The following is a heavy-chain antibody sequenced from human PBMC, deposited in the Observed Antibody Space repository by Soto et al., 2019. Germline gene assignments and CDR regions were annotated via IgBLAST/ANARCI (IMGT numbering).Heavy chain of an antibody. CDR1: GYTFTGYY. Sequence: ASVKVSCKASGYTFTGYYMHWVRQAPGQGLEWMGWINPNSGGTNYAQKFQGRVTMTRDTSISTAYMELSRLRSDDTAVYYCARVTIAVAGTKSYYYYGMDVWGQGTTVTVSS. V-gene: IGHV1-2*02. D-gene: IGHD6-19*01. J-gene: IGHJ6*02. CDR2: INPNSGGT. CDR3: ARVTIAVAGTKSYYYYGMDV.